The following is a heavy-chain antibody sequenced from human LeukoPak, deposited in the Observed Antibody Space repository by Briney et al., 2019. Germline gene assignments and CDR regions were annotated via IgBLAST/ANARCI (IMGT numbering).Heavy chain of an antibody. CDR2: ISWDGGST. D-gene: IGHD6-13*01. Sequence: GGSLRLSCAASGFTFSSYSMNWVRQAPGKGLEWVSLISWDGGSTYYADSVKGRFTISRDNSKNSLYLQMNSLRTEDTALYYCAEDGPMYSSSWYGGFDYWGQGTLVTVSS. V-gene: IGHV3-43*01. J-gene: IGHJ4*02. CDR3: AEDGPMYSSSWYGGFDY. CDR1: GFTFSSYS.